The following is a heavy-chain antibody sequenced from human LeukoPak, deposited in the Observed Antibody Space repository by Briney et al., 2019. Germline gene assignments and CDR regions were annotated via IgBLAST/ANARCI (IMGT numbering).Heavy chain of an antibody. V-gene: IGHV3-74*01. Sequence: GGSLRLSCAASGFTFSSYWMHWVRQAPGKGLVWVSRINSDGSSTSYADSVKGRFTISRDNAKNTLYLQMNSLRAEDTAVYYCAREIVGYYYDSSGYPHDAFDIWGQGTMVTVSS. J-gene: IGHJ3*02. CDR3: AREIVGYYYDSSGYPHDAFDI. D-gene: IGHD3-22*01. CDR1: GFTFSSYW. CDR2: INSDGSST.